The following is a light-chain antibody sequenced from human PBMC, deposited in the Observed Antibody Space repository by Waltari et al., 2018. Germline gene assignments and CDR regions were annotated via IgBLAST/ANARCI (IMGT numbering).Light chain of an antibody. J-gene: IGLJ2*01. CDR3: AAWDTSLRGHVI. CDR2: RNS. CDR1: NSNIGVNY. V-gene: IGLV1-47*01. Sequence: QSGLTQPPSASGTPGQRVTISCSGSNSNIGVNYVYWYHQFPGPAPKLLLYRNSLRPSGVSARFSGSKSGASASLAISGLRSEDEADYYCAAWDTSLRGHVIFGGGTKLTVV.